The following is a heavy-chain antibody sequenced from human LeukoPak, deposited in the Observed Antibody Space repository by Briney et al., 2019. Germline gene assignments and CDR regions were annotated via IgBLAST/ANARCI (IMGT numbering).Heavy chain of an antibody. CDR3: ARRAEKKDWFDP. CDR1: GGSFSGYY. J-gene: IGHJ5*02. V-gene: IGHV4-34*01. Sequence: SETLSLTCAVYGGSFSGYYWSWIRQPPGKGLEWIGNIYYSGHTHYDPSLKSRVTISVDTSKNQFSLTLTSMTAADTAVYFCARRAEKKDWFDPWGQGTLVTVSP. CDR2: IYYSGHT.